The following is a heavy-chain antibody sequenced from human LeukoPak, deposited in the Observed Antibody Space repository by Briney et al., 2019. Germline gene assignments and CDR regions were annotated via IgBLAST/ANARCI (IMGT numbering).Heavy chain of an antibody. CDR3: ARSSSGIYYYYGMDA. CDR1: GYTFTSYY. J-gene: IGHJ6*02. V-gene: IGHV1-46*01. D-gene: IGHD3-22*01. Sequence: GASVKVSCKASGYTFTSYYMHWVRQAPGQGLEWMGIINPSGGSTSYAQKFQGRVTMTTDTSTSTAYMELRSLRSDDTAVYYCARSSSGIYYYYGMDAWGQGTTVTVSS. CDR2: INPSGGST.